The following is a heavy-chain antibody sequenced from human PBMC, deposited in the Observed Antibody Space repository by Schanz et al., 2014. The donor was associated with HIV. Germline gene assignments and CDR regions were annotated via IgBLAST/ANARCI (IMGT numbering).Heavy chain of an antibody. CDR3: VRDQSGRTLDYDFWRGPGY. CDR2: MRYDGNKK. J-gene: IGHJ1*01. Sequence: QVQLVESGGCVVHPGFSLLLSCATSFFPFPIYGLHWVRQAPGKGLEWVAFMRYDGNKKEYGDSVKGRFTISRDTSKNTLYLQMNSLRAEDTAIYYCVRDQSGRTLDYDFWRGPGYWGQGTLVIVSS. V-gene: IGHV3-33*01. CDR1: FFPFPIYG. D-gene: IGHD3-3*01.